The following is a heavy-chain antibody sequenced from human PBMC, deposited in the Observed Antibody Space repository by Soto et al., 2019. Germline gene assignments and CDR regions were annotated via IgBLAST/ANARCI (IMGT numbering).Heavy chain of an antibody. CDR2: MNPNSGNT. CDR1: GYTFTSYD. CDR3: AREREVTSGNYYYGMDV. J-gene: IGHJ6*02. V-gene: IGHV1-8*01. D-gene: IGHD2-21*02. Sequence: QVQLVQSGAEVKKPGASVKVSCKASGYTFTSYDINWVRQATGQGLEWMGWMNPNSGNTGYAQKFQGRVTMTRNTSISTAYMELSSLRSEDTAVYYCAREREVTSGNYYYGMDVWGQGTTVTVCS.